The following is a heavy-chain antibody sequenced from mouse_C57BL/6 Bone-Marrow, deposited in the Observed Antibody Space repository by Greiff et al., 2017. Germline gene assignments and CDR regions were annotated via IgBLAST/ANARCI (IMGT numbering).Heavy chain of an antibody. J-gene: IGHJ1*03. V-gene: IGHV1-55*01. Sequence: QVQLQQPGAELVKPGASVKMSCKASGYTFTSYWITWVKQRPGQGLEWIGDIYPGSGSTNYNEKFKSKATLTVDTSSNTAYLQLSSLTSEDTAVYYCTTDGSSLWYFEVWGTGTTVTVSS. CDR3: TTDGSSLWYFEV. D-gene: IGHD1-1*01. CDR1: GYTFTSYW. CDR2: IYPGSGST.